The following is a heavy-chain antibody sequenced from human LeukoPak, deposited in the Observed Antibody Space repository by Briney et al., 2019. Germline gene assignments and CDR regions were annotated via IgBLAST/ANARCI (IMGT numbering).Heavy chain of an antibody. CDR1: GGSLSGYY. CDR3: ARGPLLGDDYGPPFRY. Sequence: SETLSPTCAVYGGSLSGYYSSWIRQPPGEGLEWVVEIMHRVSTTYNTSLKRRVTISVDTSKKQFSLKLTSVTAADSAVYYCARGPLLGDDYGPPFRYWCRGTLVTVSS. CDR2: IMHRVST. D-gene: IGHD4/OR15-4a*01. J-gene: IGHJ4*02. V-gene: IGHV4-34*12.